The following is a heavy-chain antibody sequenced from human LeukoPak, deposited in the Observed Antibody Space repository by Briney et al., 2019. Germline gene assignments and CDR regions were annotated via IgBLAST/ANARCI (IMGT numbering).Heavy chain of an antibody. CDR3: ARDYTGYFP. V-gene: IGHV3-7*03. J-gene: IGHJ5*02. CDR2: IKTDGSEK. D-gene: IGHD3-9*01. Sequence: GGSLRLSCEASGFTFSSYWMSWVRQAPGKGLEWVANIKTDGSEKYYVDSVKGRFTISRDNAKNSLYLQVNSLRAEDTAVYYCARDYTGYFPWGQGTLVIVSS. CDR1: GFTFSSYW.